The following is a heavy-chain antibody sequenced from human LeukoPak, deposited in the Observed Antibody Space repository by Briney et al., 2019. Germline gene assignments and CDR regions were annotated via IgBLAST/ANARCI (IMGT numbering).Heavy chain of an antibody. CDR3: AKDGPYRDGHNNDYFDY. CDR2: ISHDGGLK. D-gene: IGHD5-24*01. CDR1: GFTFSNYG. Sequence: GRSLRLSCVASGFTFSNYGMHWVRQAPGKGLEWVAVISHDGGLKYYADSVQGRFTGSRDNSQNTLYLQMNSLRTEDTAVYYCAKDGPYRDGHNNDYFDYWGQGSLVTVSS. V-gene: IGHV3-30*18. J-gene: IGHJ4*02.